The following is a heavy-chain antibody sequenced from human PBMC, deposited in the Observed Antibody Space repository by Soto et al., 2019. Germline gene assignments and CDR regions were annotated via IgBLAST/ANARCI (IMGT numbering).Heavy chain of an antibody. V-gene: IGHV3-23*01. J-gene: IGHJ4*02. CDR2: ISASGDNA. CDR1: GFIFRSYA. CDR3: AKFFVAVTRGYFDS. D-gene: IGHD2-21*02. Sequence: GSLRLSCSASGFIFRSYAMSWVRRAPGKGLEWVSAISASGDNAYYEDSVKGRFTISRDRSKSLYLQMKSLRAEDTAIYYCAKFFVAVTRGYFDSWGQGTLVTVSS.